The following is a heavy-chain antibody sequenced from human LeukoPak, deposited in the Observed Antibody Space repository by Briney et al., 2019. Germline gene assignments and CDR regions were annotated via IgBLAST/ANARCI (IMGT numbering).Heavy chain of an antibody. Sequence: ASVKVSCKASGYTFTSYGISWVRQAPGQGLEWMGWISAYNGNTNYAQKLQGRVTMTTDTSTSTAYMELRSLRSDDTAVYYCATEGSSYSSSWEYYFDYWGQGTLVTVSS. CDR3: ATEGSSYSSSWEYYFDY. CDR2: ISAYNGNT. D-gene: IGHD6-13*01. J-gene: IGHJ4*02. CDR1: GYTFTSYG. V-gene: IGHV1-18*01.